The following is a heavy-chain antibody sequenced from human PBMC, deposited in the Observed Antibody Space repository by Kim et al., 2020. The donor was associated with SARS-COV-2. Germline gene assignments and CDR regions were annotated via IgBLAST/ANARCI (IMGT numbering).Heavy chain of an antibody. Sequence: GGSLRLSCAASGFAVYRFAMNWVRQAPGKGLEWISAITNNNGKTYYQDSVQGRFTISRDVSKNIVFLHMNSLRVEDTAVYYCSKDHPSPGWPTFGDWGQG. V-gene: IGHV3-23*01. J-gene: IGHJ4*02. CDR2: ITNNNGKT. D-gene: IGHD6-19*01. CDR3: SKDHPSPGWPTFGD. CDR1: GFAVYRFA.